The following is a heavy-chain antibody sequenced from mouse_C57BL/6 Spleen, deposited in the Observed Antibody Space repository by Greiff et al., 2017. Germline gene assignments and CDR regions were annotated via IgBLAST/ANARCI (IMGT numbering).Heavy chain of an antibody. V-gene: IGHV1-52*01. CDR3: ARSGAY. CDR2: IDPSDSET. CDR1: GYTFTSYW. J-gene: IGHJ3*01. D-gene: IGHD1-3*01. Sequence: QVHVKQSGAELVRPGSSVKLSCKASGYTFTSYWMHWVKQRPIQGLEWIGNIDPSDSETHYNQKFKDKATLTVDKSSSTAYMQLSSLTSEDSAVYYCARSGAYWGQGTLVTVSA.